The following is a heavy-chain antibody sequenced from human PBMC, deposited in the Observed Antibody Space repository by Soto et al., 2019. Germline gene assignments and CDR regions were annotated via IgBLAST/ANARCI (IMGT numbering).Heavy chain of an antibody. V-gene: IGHV1-69*12. CDR2: IIPIFGTA. CDR1: XXXXXXYA. J-gene: IGHJ3*02. CDR3: XXXXXXXXXXXFXX. Sequence: QVQLVQSGAEVKKPGSSVKVSCKASXXXXXXYAIXWVRQXPGQGLXWMGGIIPIFGTANYAQKFQGRVTITADESTSTAYMELSSLRSEDTXVYXXXXXXXXXXXXXFXXWGQGTMVTVSS.